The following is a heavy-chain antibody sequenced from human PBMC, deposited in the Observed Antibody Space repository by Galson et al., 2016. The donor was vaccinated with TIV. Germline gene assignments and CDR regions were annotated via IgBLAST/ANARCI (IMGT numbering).Heavy chain of an antibody. CDR3: ARRFYFDY. CDR2: IDPSVGST. J-gene: IGHJ4*02. Sequence: SGYTLSTYYMHWLQQAPGQGLEWMGIIDPSVGSTTYSQKFQGRVTMTSDTSTSTVYMELTSLKSEDTAVYYCARRFYFDYWGQGTLVTVSS. V-gene: IGHV1-46*01. CDR1: GYTLSTYY.